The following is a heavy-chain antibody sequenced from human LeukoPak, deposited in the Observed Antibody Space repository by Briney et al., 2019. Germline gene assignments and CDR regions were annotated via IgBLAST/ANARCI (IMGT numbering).Heavy chain of an antibody. CDR1: GGSVSSGSYY. J-gene: IGHJ3*02. CDR2: IYYSGST. Sequence: SETLSLTCTVSGGSVSSGSYYWSWIRQPPGKGLEWIGYIYYSGSTNYNPSLKSRITMSVDTSKNQFSLKLSSVTAADTAVYYCARADCSGGSCYAFDIWGQGTMVTVSS. D-gene: IGHD2-15*01. CDR3: ARADCSGGSCYAFDI. V-gene: IGHV4-61*01.